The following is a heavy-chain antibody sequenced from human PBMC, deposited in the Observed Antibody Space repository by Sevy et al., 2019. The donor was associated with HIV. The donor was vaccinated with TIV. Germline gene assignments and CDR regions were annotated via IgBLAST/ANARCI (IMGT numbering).Heavy chain of an antibody. D-gene: IGHD6-13*01. CDR1: GYTFSNYA. Sequence: ASVKVSCKASGYTFSNYAMHWVRQAPGQRPEWMGWINAGNGNTRYSQTFQGRVTITRDKSASTVYMELSSLRSEYTALYYCARDMKYSSSWYKGENYYYYGLDVWGQGTTVTVSS. CDR3: ARDMKYSSSWYKGENYYYYGLDV. J-gene: IGHJ6*02. CDR2: INAGNGNT. V-gene: IGHV1-3*01.